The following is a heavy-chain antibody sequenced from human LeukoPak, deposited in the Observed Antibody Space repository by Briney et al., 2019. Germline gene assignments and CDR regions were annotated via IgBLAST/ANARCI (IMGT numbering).Heavy chain of an antibody. V-gene: IGHV4-34*01. D-gene: IGHD6-19*01. CDR3: ARRTPLEQWLVQKGFDY. J-gene: IGHJ4*02. CDR1: GGSFSGYY. CDR2: INHSGST. Sequence: SETLSLTCAVYGGSFSGYYWSWIRQPPGKGLEWIGEINHSGSTNYNPSLKSRVTISVDTSKNQFSLKLSSVTAADTAVYYCARRTPLEQWLVQKGFDYWGQGTLVTVSS.